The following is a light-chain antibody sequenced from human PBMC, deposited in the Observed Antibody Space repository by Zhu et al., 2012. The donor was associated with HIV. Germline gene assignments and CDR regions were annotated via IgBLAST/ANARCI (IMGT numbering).Light chain of an antibody. CDR2: KAS. CDR3: QQYNSYSLT. CDR1: QSISSW. J-gene: IGKJ4*01. V-gene: IGKV1-5*03. Sequence: DIQMTQSPSTLSASVGDRVTITCRASQSISSWLAWYQQKPGKAPKLLIYKASSLESGVPSRFSGSGSGTEFTLTISSLQPDDFATYYCQQYNSYSLTFGGGTRVEIK.